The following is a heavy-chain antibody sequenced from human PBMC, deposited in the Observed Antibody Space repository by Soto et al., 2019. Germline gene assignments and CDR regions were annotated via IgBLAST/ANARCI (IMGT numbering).Heavy chain of an antibody. D-gene: IGHD5-12*01. CDR1: GGSFSGYY. V-gene: IGHV4-34*01. CDR2: MNHSVST. CDR3: AAGGGLPRYY. J-gene: IGHJ4*02. Sequence: SETLSLTCAVDGGSFSGYYWSWIRQPPGKGLDWIGEMNHSVSTNXXPSLKSRXXISVDTSNNQXSLNLXSVTAADTAVYYCAAGGGLPRYYWRQGTLVTVSS.